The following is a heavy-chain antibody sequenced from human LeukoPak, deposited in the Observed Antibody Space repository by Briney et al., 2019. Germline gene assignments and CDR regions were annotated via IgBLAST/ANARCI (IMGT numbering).Heavy chain of an antibody. J-gene: IGHJ4*02. V-gene: IGHV4-59*01. CDR2: IYYSGST. Sequence: SETLSLTCTVSGGSISGYYWSWIRQPPGKGLEWIGYIYYSGSTNYNPSLKSRVTISVDTSKNQFSLKLSSVTAADTAVYYCASANGGWGYWGQGTLVTVSS. CDR3: ASANGGWGY. D-gene: IGHD6-19*01. CDR1: GGSISGYY.